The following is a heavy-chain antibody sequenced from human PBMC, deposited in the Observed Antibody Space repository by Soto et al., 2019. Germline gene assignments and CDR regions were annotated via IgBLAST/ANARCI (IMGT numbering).Heavy chain of an antibody. J-gene: IGHJ4*02. D-gene: IGHD1-1*01. CDR2: INDDGIST. Sequence: GSLRLSCAASGFTFSMYWMHWVRQVPGKGPEWVSRINDDGISTNYADSVKGRLTISRDNAKNTLYLQMNALRVEDTAVYYCTRGHRSTSTGTGDFWGQGTLVTVSS. CDR1: GFTFSMYW. CDR3: TRGHRSTSTGTGDF. V-gene: IGHV3-74*01.